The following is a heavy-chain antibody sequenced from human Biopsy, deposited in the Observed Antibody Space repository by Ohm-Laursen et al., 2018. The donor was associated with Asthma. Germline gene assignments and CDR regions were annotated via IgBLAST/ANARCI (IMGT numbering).Heavy chain of an antibody. J-gene: IGHJ4*02. CDR1: GFTFSNNG. V-gene: IGHV3-30*18. CDR2: ISFDGSNK. CDR3: PKDVFPGWELRRGPDY. Sequence: SLRLSCAASGFTFSNNGMHWVRQAPGKGLEWVAVISFDGSNKDYADSVKGRFTISRDNSKNTLHLEMNSLRVEDTAVYYCPKDVFPGWELRRGPDYWGQGTLVTVSS. D-gene: IGHD1-26*01.